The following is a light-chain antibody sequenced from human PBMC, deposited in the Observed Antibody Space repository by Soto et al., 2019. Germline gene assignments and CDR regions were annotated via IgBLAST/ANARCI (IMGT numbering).Light chain of an antibody. CDR3: QHYGYSQWT. J-gene: IGKJ1*01. Sequence: IVLTQSPGTLSLSPGERATLSCRASQTGNNNYLAWYQHKSGQAPRLLIYGVYTRASGIPDRFSGSGSGTELTLTITRLEPEDSAVYFCQHYGYSQWTFGQGTKVEIK. CDR1: QTGNNNY. V-gene: IGKV3-20*01. CDR2: GVY.